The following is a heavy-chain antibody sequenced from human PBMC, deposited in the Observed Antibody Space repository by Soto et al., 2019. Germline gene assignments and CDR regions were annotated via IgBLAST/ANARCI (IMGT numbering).Heavy chain of an antibody. CDR2: IRSGGDT. CDR1: GLSFSDYW. CDR3: GRVDWNAGAD. V-gene: IGHV3-74*01. J-gene: IGHJ4*02. Sequence: EARLAESGGGLVQPGGSLRLSCVASGLSFSDYWIHWVRQAPGKGLIWVSGIRSGGDTDYADSVKGRFTISRDNAKNTVYLQMNNLRADDTAVYYCGRVDWNAGADWGQGTLVTVSS. D-gene: IGHD1-1*01.